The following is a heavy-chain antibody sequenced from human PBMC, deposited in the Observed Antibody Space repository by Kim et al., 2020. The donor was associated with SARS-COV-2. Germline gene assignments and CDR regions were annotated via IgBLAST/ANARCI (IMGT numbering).Heavy chain of an antibody. J-gene: IGHJ3*02. CDR3: AREENRYSYYDSSGYPHDAFDI. Sequence: ASVKVSCKASGYTFTSYYMHWVRQAPGQGLEWMGIINPSGGSTSYAQKFQGRVTMTRDTSTSTVYMELSSLRSEDTAVYYCAREENRYSYYDSSGYPHDAFDIWGQGTMVTVSS. CDR2: INPSGGST. V-gene: IGHV1-46*01. CDR1: GYTFTSYY. D-gene: IGHD3-22*01.